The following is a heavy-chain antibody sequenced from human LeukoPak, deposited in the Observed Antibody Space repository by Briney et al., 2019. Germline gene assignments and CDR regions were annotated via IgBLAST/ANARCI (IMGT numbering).Heavy chain of an antibody. Sequence: SETLSLTCTVSGGSITSDSYYWTWIRQPLGKGLEWIGYIYYSGNTNYNPSLKSRVTISVDTSKNQFSLRLRSVTAADTAVYYCARDGGSNGLDVWGQGTTVTVSS. V-gene: IGHV4-30-4*01. CDR1: GGSITSDSYY. J-gene: IGHJ6*02. CDR2: IYYSGNT. CDR3: ARDGGSNGLDV.